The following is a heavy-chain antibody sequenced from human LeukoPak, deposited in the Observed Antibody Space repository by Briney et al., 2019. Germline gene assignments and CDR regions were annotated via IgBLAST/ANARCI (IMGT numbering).Heavy chain of an antibody. CDR3: ARRYSSGWYLDY. D-gene: IGHD6-19*01. V-gene: IGHV3-23*01. J-gene: IGHJ4*02. CDR2: ISGSGGST. Sequence: GGSLRLSCAASGFTFSSYAMSWVRQAPGKGLEWVSAISGSGGSTYYADSVKGRFTISRDNSKNTLYLQMNSLRAEDTAVYYCARRYSSGWYLDYWGQGTLVTVSS. CDR1: GFTFSSYA.